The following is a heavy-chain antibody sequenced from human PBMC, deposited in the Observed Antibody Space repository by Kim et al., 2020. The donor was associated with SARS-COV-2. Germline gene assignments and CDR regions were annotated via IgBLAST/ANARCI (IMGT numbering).Heavy chain of an antibody. CDR2: IYYSGST. J-gene: IGHJ6*02. CDR3: ARDLGYNWNYYYYYGMDV. CDR1: GGSISSYY. D-gene: IGHD1-20*01. V-gene: IGHV4-59*01. Sequence: SETLSLTCTVSGGSISSYYWSWIRQPPGKGLEWIGYIYYSGSTNYNPSLKSRVTISVDTSKKQFSLKLSSVTAADAAVYYCARDLGYNWNYYYYYGMDVWGQGTTVNVSS.